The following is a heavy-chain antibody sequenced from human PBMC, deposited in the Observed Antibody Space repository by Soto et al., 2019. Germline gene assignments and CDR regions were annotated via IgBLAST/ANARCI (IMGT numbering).Heavy chain of an antibody. J-gene: IGHJ2*01. CDR1: GYTFTSYD. V-gene: IGHV1-8*01. CDR3: ATVVTKYFDL. CDR2: MNPNSGNT. Sequence: QVQLVQSGAEVKKPGASVKVSCKASGYTFTSYDINWVRQATGQGLEWMGWMNPNSGNTGYAQKFQGRVTLTRNTYISTANMELSSLRSEDTAVYCCATVVTKYFDLWGRGTLVTVSS. D-gene: IGHD2-15*01.